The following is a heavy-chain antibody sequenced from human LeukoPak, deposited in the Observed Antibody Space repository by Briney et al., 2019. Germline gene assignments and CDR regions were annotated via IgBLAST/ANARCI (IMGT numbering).Heavy chain of an antibody. CDR3: ARDAPIVVVPADAFDI. J-gene: IGHJ3*02. CDR2: VDPEDGET. Sequence: ASVKVSCKVSGYTFTDYYMHWVQQAPGKGLEWMGLVDPEDGETIYAEKFQGRVTITADTSTDTAYMELSSLRAEDTAVYYCARDAPIVVVPADAFDIWGQGTMVTVSS. CDR1: GYTFTDYY. D-gene: IGHD2-2*01. V-gene: IGHV1-69-2*01.